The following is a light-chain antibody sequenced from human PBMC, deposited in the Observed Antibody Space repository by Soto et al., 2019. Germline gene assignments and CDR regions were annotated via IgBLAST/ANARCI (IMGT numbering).Light chain of an antibody. CDR1: NIGTRT. CDR2: DDS. J-gene: IGLJ1*01. CDR3: YVWGITADPFFLSRGSWCTV. Sequence: NNIGTRTVHWYQQKPGQAPVLVVHDDSDRPSGIPERFSGFNSGNTATLTISWVEAGDEAAYFVYVWGITADPFFLSRGSWCTVFG. V-gene: IGLV3-21*02.